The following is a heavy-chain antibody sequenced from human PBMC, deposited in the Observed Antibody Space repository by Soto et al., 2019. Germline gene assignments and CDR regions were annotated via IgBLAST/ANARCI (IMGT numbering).Heavy chain of an antibody. CDR2: INGDGTRA. D-gene: IGHD3-10*01. J-gene: IGHJ3*02. CDR1: GFTFRNQW. Sequence: EVQIEESGGGSVQLGESLRVSCVASGFTFRNQWMHWVRQVPGKGLVWVCRINGDGTRASYADFVKGRFTISRDNAQNMPFLQLNSLRVDDTGLYHCARGGAAGRGDAIDIWGPGTTVAVSS. CDR3: ARGGAAGRGDAIDI. V-gene: IGHV3-74*01.